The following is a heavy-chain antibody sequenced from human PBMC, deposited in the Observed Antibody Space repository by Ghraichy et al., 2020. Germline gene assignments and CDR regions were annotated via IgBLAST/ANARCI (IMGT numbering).Heavy chain of an antibody. V-gene: IGHV3-11*01. CDR1: GFTFSDYY. D-gene: IGHD3-3*01. CDR2: ISSSGSTI. J-gene: IGHJ6*02. CDR3: ARDKYYDFWSGYSYYYYGMDV. Sequence: LSLTCAASGFTFSDYYMSWIRQAPGKGLEWVSYISSSGSTIYYADSVKGRFTISRDNAKNSLYLQMNSLRAEDTAVYYCARDKYYDFWSGYSYYYYGMDVWGQGTTVTVSS.